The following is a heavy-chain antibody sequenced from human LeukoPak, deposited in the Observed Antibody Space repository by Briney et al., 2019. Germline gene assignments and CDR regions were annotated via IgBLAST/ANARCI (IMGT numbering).Heavy chain of an antibody. V-gene: IGHV1-69*04. CDR3: ARDGGSGSYRFDY. Sequence: GASVKVSFKASGGTFSSYAISWVRQAPGQGLEWMGRIIPIFGIANYAQKFQGRVTITADKSTSTAYMELGSLRSEDTAVYYCARDGGSGSYRFDYWGQGTLVTVSS. J-gene: IGHJ4*02. D-gene: IGHD3-10*01. CDR1: GGTFSSYA. CDR2: IIPIFGIA.